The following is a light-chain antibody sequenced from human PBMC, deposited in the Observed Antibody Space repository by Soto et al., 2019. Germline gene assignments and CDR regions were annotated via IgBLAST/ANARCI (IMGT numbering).Light chain of an antibody. Sequence: DIQMTQSPSTLSASVGDRVTITCRVSENINKWLAWYQQRPGTVPKLLIYQASNLESGVPARFSGSGSGTDFTLTISSLQPEDFATYYCQHYKISTRYSFGQGTKVEIK. CDR1: ENINKW. V-gene: IGKV1-5*03. J-gene: IGKJ2*03. CDR3: QHYKISTRYS. CDR2: QAS.